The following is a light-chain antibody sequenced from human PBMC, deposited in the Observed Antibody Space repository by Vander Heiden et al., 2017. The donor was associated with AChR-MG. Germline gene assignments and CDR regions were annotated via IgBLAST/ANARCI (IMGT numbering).Light chain of an antibody. V-gene: IGLV4-69*01. CDR3: QTWGAGTWV. CDR2: VNSDGTH. CDR1: SGHSDYA. J-gene: IGLJ3*02. Sequence: QLLLTQSPSASASLGASVKVTCTLSSGHSDYAIAWHQQQPEKGPRYLMKVNSDGTHNKGDGVPDRFSGSSSGADRYLTISSVQSEDEADYYCQTWGAGTWVFGGGTKL.